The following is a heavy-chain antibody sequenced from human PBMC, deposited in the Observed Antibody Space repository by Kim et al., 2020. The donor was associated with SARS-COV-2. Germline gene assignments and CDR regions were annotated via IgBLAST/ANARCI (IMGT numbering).Heavy chain of an antibody. Sequence: GGSLRLSCAASGFTFSSYGMHWVRQAPGKGLEWVSVIWYDGSNKYYADSVKGRFTISRDNSKNTLYLQMNSLRAEDTAVYYCARDPGQYYDILTGYYPPYYYCGVDVWGQGNTVTVSS. J-gene: IGHJ6*02. D-gene: IGHD3-9*01. CDR1: GFTFSSYG. V-gene: IGHV3-33*01. CDR2: IWYDGSNK. CDR3: ARDPGQYYDILTGYYPPYYYCGVDV.